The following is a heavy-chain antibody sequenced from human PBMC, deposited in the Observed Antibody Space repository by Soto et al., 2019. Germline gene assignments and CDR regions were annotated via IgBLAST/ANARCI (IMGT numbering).Heavy chain of an antibody. V-gene: IGHV4-30-2*01. D-gene: IGHD3-16*01. CDR3: ARTYGYFVWNWFDP. Sequence: LSLTCAVSGGSISSGGYSWSWIRQPPGKGLEWIGYIYHSGSTYYNPSLKSRVTISVDRSKNQFSLKLSSVTAVDTAVYYCARTYGYFVWNWFDPWGQGPLFTFSS. J-gene: IGHJ5*02. CDR1: GGSISSGGYS. CDR2: IYHSGST.